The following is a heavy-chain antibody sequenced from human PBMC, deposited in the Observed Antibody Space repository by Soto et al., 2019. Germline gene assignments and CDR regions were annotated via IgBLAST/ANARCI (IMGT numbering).Heavy chain of an antibody. CDR1: GFTFSSYG. D-gene: IGHD6-6*01. Sequence: GGSLRLSCAASGFTFSSYGMHWVRQAPGKGLEWVAVIWYDGSSKYYAESVKGRFTISRDNSKNTLYLQMDSLRAEDTAVYYCARLDRGSSLFYYYYGMDVWGQGTTVTVS. CDR3: ARLDRGSSLFYYYYGMDV. J-gene: IGHJ6*02. V-gene: IGHV3-33*01. CDR2: IWYDGSSK.